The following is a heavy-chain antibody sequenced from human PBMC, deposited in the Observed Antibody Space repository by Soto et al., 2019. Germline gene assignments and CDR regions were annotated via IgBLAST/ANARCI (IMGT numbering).Heavy chain of an antibody. D-gene: IGHD6-19*01. J-gene: IGHJ6*02. CDR2: IYYGGST. V-gene: IGHV4-31*03. CDR1: GGSISSGGYY. Sequence: QVQLQESGPGLVKPSQTLSLTCTVSGGSISSGGYYWSWIRQHPGKGLEWIGYIYYGGSTYYNPSLKSRVTISVDTSKNQFSLKLSSVTAADTAVYYCARDFTDSSGPTLGMGVWGQGTTVTVSS. CDR3: ARDFTDSSGPTLGMGV.